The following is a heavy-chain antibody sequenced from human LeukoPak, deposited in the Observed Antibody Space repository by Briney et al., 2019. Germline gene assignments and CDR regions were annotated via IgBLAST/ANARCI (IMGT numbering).Heavy chain of an antibody. CDR3: AREDYGEQNFDY. Sequence: SETLSLTCAVYGGSFSGYYWSWIRQPPGKGLEWIGEINHSGSTNYNPSLKGRVTISVDTSKNQFSLKLSSVTAADTAVYYCAREDYGEQNFDYWGQGTLVTASS. CDR1: GGSFSGYY. D-gene: IGHD4-17*01. V-gene: IGHV4-34*01. J-gene: IGHJ4*02. CDR2: INHSGST.